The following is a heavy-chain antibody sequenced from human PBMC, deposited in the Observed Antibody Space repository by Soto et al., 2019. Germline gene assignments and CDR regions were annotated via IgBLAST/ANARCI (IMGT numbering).Heavy chain of an antibody. J-gene: IGHJ4*02. CDR1: GFTFSSYA. CDR3: AKGWVSLGRFDY. Sequence: PGGSQRLSSAASGFTFSSYAMSWVRQAPGKGLEWVSSIGASGGTTYYADSVKGRFTISRDNSKNTQSLQMNSLRAEDTAIYYCAKGWVSLGRFDYWGQGTLVTVSS. V-gene: IGHV3-23*01. CDR2: IGASGGTT. D-gene: IGHD3-16*02.